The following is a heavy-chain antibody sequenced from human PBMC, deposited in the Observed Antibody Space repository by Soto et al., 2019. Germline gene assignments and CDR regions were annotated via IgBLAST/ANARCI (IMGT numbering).Heavy chain of an antibody. CDR2: SSPYNDYT. J-gene: IGHJ6*02. CDR3: ARGGYYDNSWGKLSHYGLDV. D-gene: IGHD3-16*01. V-gene: IGHV1-18*01. CDR1: GYTFIRYG. Sequence: QVQLAQSANEVKKPGASVRVSCKAAGYTFIRYGIAWVRQAPGQGLEWMGWSSPYNDYTGYAQKFQGRVSMTADTSTRTVYMNLRGLKSDDTAVYYCARGGYYDNSWGKLSHYGLDVWGQGTSVSVSS.